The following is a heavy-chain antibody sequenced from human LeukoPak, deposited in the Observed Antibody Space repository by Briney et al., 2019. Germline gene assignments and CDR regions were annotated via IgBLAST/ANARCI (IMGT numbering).Heavy chain of an antibody. V-gene: IGHV3-15*05. D-gene: IGHD1-26*01. CDR2: FRSKTDGGAI. Sequence: GGSLRLSCAASGFTFSNAWMSWVRQAPGKGLEWVGRFRSKTDGGAIDYAAPVKGRFTISRDDSRNTLYLQMNSLKTEDTAVYYCTTVIMGAPKDDYWGQGTLVTVSS. CDR1: GFTFSNAW. J-gene: IGHJ4*02. CDR3: TTVIMGAPKDDY.